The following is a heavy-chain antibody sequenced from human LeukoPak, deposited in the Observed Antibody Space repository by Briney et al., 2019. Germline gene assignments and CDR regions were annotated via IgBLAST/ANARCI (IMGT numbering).Heavy chain of an antibody. J-gene: IGHJ4*02. CDR1: GFTFSGSA. CDR2: IRSKANIYAT. CDR3: TTELDYGDYDY. Sequence: GGSLRLSCAASGFTFSGSAMRWDRQASGKGLEWVGRIRSKANIYATAYAASVKGRFTISRDDSKNTLYLQMNSLKTEDTAVYYCTTELDYGDYDYWGQGTLVTVSS. D-gene: IGHD4-17*01. V-gene: IGHV3-73*01.